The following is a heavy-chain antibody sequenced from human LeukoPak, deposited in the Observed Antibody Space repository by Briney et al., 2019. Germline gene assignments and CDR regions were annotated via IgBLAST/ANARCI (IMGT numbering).Heavy chain of an antibody. CDR2: ISYDGSNK. Sequence: PGGSLRLSCAASGFTFSSYAMHWVRQAPGKGLEWVAVISYDGSNKYYADSVKGRFTISRDNSKNTLHLQMNSLRAEDTAVYYCARDPERLWFGELSGGYYFDYWGQGTLVTVSS. CDR3: ARDPERLWFGELSGGYYFDY. V-gene: IGHV3-30*04. CDR1: GFTFSSYA. J-gene: IGHJ4*02. D-gene: IGHD3-10*01.